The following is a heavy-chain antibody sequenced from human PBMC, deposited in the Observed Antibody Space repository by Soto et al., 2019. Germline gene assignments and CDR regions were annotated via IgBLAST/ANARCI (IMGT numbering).Heavy chain of an antibody. J-gene: IGHJ4*02. CDR3: ARAPRYCSSTSCYNPSPYYFDY. V-gene: IGHV4-30-2*01. CDR2: IYHSGST. Sequence: SETLSLTCAVSGGSISSGGYSWSWIRQPPWKGLEWIGYIYHSGSTYYNPSLKSRVTISVDRSKNQFSLKLSSVTAADTAVYYCARAPRYCSSTSCYNPSPYYFDYWGQGXLVTVSS. D-gene: IGHD2-2*02. CDR1: GGSISSGGYS.